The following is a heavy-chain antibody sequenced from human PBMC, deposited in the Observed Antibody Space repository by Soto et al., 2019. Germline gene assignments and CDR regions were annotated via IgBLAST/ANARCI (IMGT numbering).Heavy chain of an antibody. V-gene: IGHV4-34*01. CDR1: GGSFSGYY. CDR3: ARSPPRYYYYGMDV. J-gene: IGHJ6*02. Sequence: ETLSLTCAVYGGSFSGYYWSWIRQPPGKGLEWIGEINHSGSTNYNPSLKSRVTISVDTSKNQFSLKLSSVTAADTAVYYCARSPPRYYYYGMDVWGQGTTVTVSS. CDR2: INHSGST.